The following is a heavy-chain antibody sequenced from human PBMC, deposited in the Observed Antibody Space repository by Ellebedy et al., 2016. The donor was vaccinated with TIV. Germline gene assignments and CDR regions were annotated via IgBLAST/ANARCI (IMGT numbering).Heavy chain of an antibody. CDR3: AGRAYNWNDGSLFDY. D-gene: IGHD1-1*01. V-gene: IGHV3-53*01. J-gene: IGHJ4*02. CDR2: TYSPSGT. CDR1: AFTVTTNY. Sequence: GESLKISCTASAFTVTTNYMRWVRQAPGKGLEWVAITYSPSGTYYADSVKGRFTISSDNAKNSVFLQMNSLRAEDTAVYYCAGRAYNWNDGSLFDYWGQGTLVTVSS.